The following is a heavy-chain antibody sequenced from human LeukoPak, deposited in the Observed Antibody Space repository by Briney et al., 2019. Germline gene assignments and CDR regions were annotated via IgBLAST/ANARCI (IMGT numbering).Heavy chain of an antibody. CDR1: GFTFSDYY. J-gene: IGHJ4*02. D-gene: IGHD3-9*01. V-gene: IGHV3-11*01. CDR3: ARGDWYSFDY. Sequence: PGGSLRLSCAASGFTFSDYYMNWIRQAPGKGLEWVSYISSSGSAIHYADSVKGRYTISSDNAKNSLYLQINSLRAEDTAVYYCARGDWYSFDYWGQGALVTVSS. CDR2: ISSSGSAI.